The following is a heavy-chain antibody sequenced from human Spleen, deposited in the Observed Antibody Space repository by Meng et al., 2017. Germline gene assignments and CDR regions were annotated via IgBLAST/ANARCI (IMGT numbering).Heavy chain of an antibody. CDR1: GFTFSDYY. CDR3: ARDLRGNILRGVTITDDAFDI. J-gene: IGHJ3*02. D-gene: IGHD3-10*01. CDR2: ISGGGISI. Sequence: GESLKISCAASGFTFSDYYMTWVRQAPGKGLEWVSYISGGGISIYYADSVKGRFTISRDNAKNSLYLQMNSLSAEDTAVYYCARDLRGNILRGVTITDDAFDIWGQGTVVTVSS. V-gene: IGHV3-11*04.